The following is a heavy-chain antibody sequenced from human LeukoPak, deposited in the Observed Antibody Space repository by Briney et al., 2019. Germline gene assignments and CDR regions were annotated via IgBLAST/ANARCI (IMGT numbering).Heavy chain of an antibody. J-gene: IGHJ6*03. Sequence: ASVKVSCKTSGYTFTNYAMNWVRQAPGQGLEWMGWINTNTGNPTYAQGFTGRFVFSLDTSVSTAYLQINSLKAEDTAVYYCARGIGIGTVLMVHGNMDVWGKGTTVTVSS. CDR2: INTNTGNP. CDR1: GYTFTNYA. V-gene: IGHV7-4-1*02. CDR3: ARGIGIGTVLMVHGNMDV. D-gene: IGHD2-8*01.